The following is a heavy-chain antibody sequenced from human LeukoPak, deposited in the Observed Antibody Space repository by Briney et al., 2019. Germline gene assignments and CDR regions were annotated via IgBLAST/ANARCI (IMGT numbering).Heavy chain of an antibody. D-gene: IGHD3-22*01. CDR3: ARVGYYYDSSGYYYSY. Sequence: ASVKVSCTASGYTFTSYAMHWVRQAPGQRLEWMGWINAGNGNTKYSQKFQGRVTITRDTSASTAYMELSSLRSEDTAVYYCARVGYYYDSSGYYYSYWGQGTLVTVSS. CDR1: GYTFTSYA. CDR2: INAGNGNT. V-gene: IGHV1-3*01. J-gene: IGHJ4*02.